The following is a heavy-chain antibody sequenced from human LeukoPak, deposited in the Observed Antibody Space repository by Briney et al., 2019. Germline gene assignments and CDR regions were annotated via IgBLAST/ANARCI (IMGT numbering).Heavy chain of an antibody. CDR1: GYTFTGYY. V-gene: IGHV1-18*04. J-gene: IGHJ4*02. D-gene: IGHD3-3*01. Sequence: ASVKVSCKASGYTFTGYYMHWVRQAPGQGLEWMGWISAHNGNTNYAQNLQGRVTMTTDTSTSTAYMELRSLRSDDTAVYYCARGHSAIFGVVTSDYWGQGTLVTVSS. CDR3: ARGHSAIFGVVTSDY. CDR2: ISAHNGNT.